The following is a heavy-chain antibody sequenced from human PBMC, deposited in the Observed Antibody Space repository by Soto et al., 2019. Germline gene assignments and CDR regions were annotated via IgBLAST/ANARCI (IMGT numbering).Heavy chain of an antibody. J-gene: IGHJ4*02. Sequence: QVQLVESGGGVVQPGRSLRLSCAASGFTCSSYGMHWVRQAPGKGLEWVAVISYDGSNKYYADSVKGRFTISRDNSKNTLYLQMNSRRAEDTAVYYCAKARIAAAGYCDYGGQGTLVTVSS. D-gene: IGHD6-13*01. CDR1: GFTCSSYG. CDR2: ISYDGSNK. CDR3: AKARIAAAGYCDY. V-gene: IGHV3-30*18.